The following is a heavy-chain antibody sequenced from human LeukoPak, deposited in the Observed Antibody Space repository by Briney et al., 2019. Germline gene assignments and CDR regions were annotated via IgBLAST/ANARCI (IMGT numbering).Heavy chain of an antibody. J-gene: IGHJ4*02. Sequence: SETLSLTCTVSGGSISSYYWSWIRQPPGKGLEWIGYIYYSGSTNYNPSLKSRVTISVDTSKNQFSLKLSSVTAADTAVYYCARHGALQQWLVKDYFDYWGQGTLVTVSS. CDR3: ARHGALQQWLVKDYFDY. CDR1: GGSISSYY. CDR2: IYYSGST. D-gene: IGHD6-19*01. V-gene: IGHV4-59*08.